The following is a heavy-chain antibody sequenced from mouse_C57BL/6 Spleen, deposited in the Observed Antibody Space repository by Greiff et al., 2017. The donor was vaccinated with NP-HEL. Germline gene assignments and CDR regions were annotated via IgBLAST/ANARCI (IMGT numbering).Heavy chain of an antibody. CDR1: GFNIKDDY. J-gene: IGHJ2*01. CDR2: IDPENGDT. D-gene: IGHD4-1*01. Sequence: VQLQQSGAELVRPGASVKLSCTASGFNIKDDYMHWVKQRPEQGLEWIGWIDPENGDTEYASKFQGKATITADTSSNTAYLQLSSRTSEDTAVYYCTKTLGLDYWGQGTTLTVSS. V-gene: IGHV14-4*01. CDR3: TKTLGLDY.